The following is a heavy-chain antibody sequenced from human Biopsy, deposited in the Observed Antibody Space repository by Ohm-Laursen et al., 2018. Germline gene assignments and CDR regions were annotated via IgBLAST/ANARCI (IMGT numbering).Heavy chain of an antibody. D-gene: IGHD3-3*01. CDR3: ARGEYYAYWSGARKLNYFDY. J-gene: IGHJ4*02. CDR1: GGSFSGTY. Sequence: TLSLTCTVSGGSFSGTYWSWIRQTPGKELEWIGEINHSGSTKYNPSFESRVTISVDTSKNQFSLNLFSVTAADAARYFCARGEYYAYWSGARKLNYFDYWGQGTLVIVSS. V-gene: IGHV4-34*01. CDR2: INHSGST.